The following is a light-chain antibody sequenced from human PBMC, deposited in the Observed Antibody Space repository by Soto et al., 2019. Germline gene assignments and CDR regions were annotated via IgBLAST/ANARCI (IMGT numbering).Light chain of an antibody. CDR2: EVS. CDR1: SSDVGGFDF. Sequence: QSVLTQPASVSGSPGQSITISCTGTSSDVGGFDFVSWYQHRPGKAPKLMIYEVSNRPSGVSNRFSGSKSDNTASLTISGLLAGDEGDYYCSSFTSSATLVFGGGTKLTVL. V-gene: IGLV2-14*01. CDR3: SSFTSSATLV. J-gene: IGLJ3*02.